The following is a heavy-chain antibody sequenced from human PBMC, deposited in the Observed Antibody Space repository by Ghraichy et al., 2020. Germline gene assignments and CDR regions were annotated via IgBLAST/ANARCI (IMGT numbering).Heavy chain of an antibody. J-gene: IGHJ4*02. V-gene: IGHV3-7*01. CDR1: GFTFSSYW. CDR3: ARKGYSYGDIDY. D-gene: IGHD5-18*01. CDR2: IKQDGSEK. Sequence: GGSLRLSCVVSGFTFSSYWMSWVRQAPGKGLEWVANIKQDGSEKYYVDSVEGRFTISRDNAKNSLYLQMNSLRAEDTAVYYCARKGYSYGDIDYWGQGTLVTVPS.